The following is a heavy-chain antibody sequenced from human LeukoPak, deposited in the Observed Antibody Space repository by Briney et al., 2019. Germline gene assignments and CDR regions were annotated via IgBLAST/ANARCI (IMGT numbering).Heavy chain of an antibody. V-gene: IGHV4-39*07. CDR1: GGSISSSSYY. J-gene: IGHJ6*03. D-gene: IGHD3-3*01. CDR2: FYYSGSI. CDR3: ARGIDYDFWSGYYTEYYYYMDV. Sequence: SETLSLTCTVSGGSISSSSYYWGWIRQPPGKGLEWIGSFYYSGSIFDNRSLRSRVTISIDMSKNQFLLKLTSVTAADTAVYYCARGIDYDFWSGYYTEYYYYMDVWGKGTTVTVSS.